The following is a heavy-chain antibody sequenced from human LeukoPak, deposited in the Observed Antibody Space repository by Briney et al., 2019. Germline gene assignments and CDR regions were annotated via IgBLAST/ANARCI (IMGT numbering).Heavy chain of an antibody. Sequence: PSETLSLTCAVYGGSFSGYYWSWIRQPPGKGLEWIGEINHSGSTNYNPSLKSRVTISVDTSKNQFSLKLSSVTAADTAVYYCASDSIAAAGKGGYWGQGTLVTVSS. J-gene: IGHJ4*02. D-gene: IGHD6-13*01. CDR3: ASDSIAAAGKGGY. V-gene: IGHV4-34*01. CDR2: INHSGST. CDR1: GGSFSGYY.